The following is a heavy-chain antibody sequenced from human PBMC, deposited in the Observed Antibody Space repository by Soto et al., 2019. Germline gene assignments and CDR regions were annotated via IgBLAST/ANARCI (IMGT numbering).Heavy chain of an antibody. CDR1: GFTFSNYA. D-gene: IGHD1-26*01. CDR2: ISGSGGST. CDR3: ANPPPTMESTIYYYYGMDV. Sequence: GGSLRLSCAASGFTFSNYAMTWVRQAPGKGLEWVSAISGSGGSTYYADSVKGRFTISRDNSKNTLYLQMDSLRAEDTAVYYCANPPPTMESTIYYYYGMDVWGQGTTVTVPS. J-gene: IGHJ6*02. V-gene: IGHV3-23*01.